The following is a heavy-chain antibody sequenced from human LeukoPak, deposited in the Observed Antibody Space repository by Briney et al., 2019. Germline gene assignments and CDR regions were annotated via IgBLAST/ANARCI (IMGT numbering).Heavy chain of an antibody. J-gene: IGHJ4*02. CDR2: IKKTGSVT. CDR3: AREDGYCSGGNCYSYFDS. CDR1: GFTLSHFW. D-gene: IGHD2-15*01. V-gene: IGHV3-7*01. Sequence: PGGSLRLSCAASGFTLSHFWMSWVRQAPGKGLEWVAYIKKTGSVTYYVDSVKGRFTITRDNTRNSLFLQMYSLRAEDTAMYFCAREDGYCSGGNCYSYFDSWGQGTLVTVSS.